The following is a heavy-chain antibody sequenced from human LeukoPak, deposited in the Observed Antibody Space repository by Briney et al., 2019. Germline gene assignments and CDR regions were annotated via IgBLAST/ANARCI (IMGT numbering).Heavy chain of an antibody. CDR2: IIPIFGTA. D-gene: IGHD5-18*01. CDR3: ARDRRRGYSYGYDDY. CDR1: GGTFSSYA. Sequence: SVKVSCKASGGTFSSYAISWVRQAPGQGLEWMGGIIPIFGTANYAQKFQGRVTITTDESTSTAYMELSSLRSEDTAVYYCARDRRRGYSYGYDDYWGQGTLVTVSS. V-gene: IGHV1-69*05. J-gene: IGHJ4*02.